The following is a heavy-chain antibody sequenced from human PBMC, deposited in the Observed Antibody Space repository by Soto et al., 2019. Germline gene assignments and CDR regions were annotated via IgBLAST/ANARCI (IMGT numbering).Heavy chain of an antibody. J-gene: IGHJ6*02. CDR2: IIPILGIA. CDR1: GGTFSSYT. CDR3: ARVGDYDILTGYYKGDYYYYYGMDV. D-gene: IGHD3-9*01. V-gene: IGHV1-69*02. Sequence: SVKVSCKASGGTFSSYTISLVRQAPGQGLEWMGRIIPILGIANYAQKFQGRVTITADKSTSTAYMELSSLRSEDTAVYYCARVGDYDILTGYYKGDYYYYYGMDVWGQGTTVTVSS.